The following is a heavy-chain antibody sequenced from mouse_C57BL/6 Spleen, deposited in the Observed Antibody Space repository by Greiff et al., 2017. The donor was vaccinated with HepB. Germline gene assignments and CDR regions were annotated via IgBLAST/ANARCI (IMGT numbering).Heavy chain of an antibody. CDR3: ARSGIYDGYPAWFAY. V-gene: IGHV1-80*01. CDR2: IYPGDGDT. D-gene: IGHD2-3*01. CDR1: GYAFSSYW. Sequence: QVHVKQSGAELVKPGASVKISCKASGYAFSSYWMNWVKQRPGKGLEWIGQIYPGDGDTNYNGKFKGKATLTADKSSSTAYMQLSSLTSEDSAVYFCARSGIYDGYPAWFAYWGQGTLVTVSA. J-gene: IGHJ3*01.